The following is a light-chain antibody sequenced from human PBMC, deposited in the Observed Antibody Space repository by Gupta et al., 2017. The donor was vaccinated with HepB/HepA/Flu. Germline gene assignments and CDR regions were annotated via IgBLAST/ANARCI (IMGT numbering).Light chain of an antibody. V-gene: IGKV3-20*01. CDR1: QSVSSSY. Sequence: VFTQSPGTLSLSPGESATLSCRASQSVSSSYLAWYQQKPGQAPRLLIYGTSSRAAGIPDRFSGSGSGTDFTLTISRLEPEDFAVFYCQQYGSSSFTFGPGTKVDIK. J-gene: IGKJ3*01. CDR3: QQYGSSSFT. CDR2: GTS.